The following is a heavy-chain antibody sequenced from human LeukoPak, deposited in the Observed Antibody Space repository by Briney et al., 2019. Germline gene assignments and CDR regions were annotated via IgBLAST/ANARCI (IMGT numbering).Heavy chain of an antibody. D-gene: IGHD3-10*01. J-gene: IGHJ4*02. CDR2: IYYSGST. V-gene: IGHV4-39*07. CDR1: GGSISSSSYY. CDR3: AAYYYGSGSSIRY. Sequence: SETLSLTCTVSGGSISSSSYYWGWIRQPPGKGLEWIGSIYYSGSTYYNPSLKSRVTISVDTSKNQFSLKLSSVTAADTAVYYCAAYYYGSGSSIRYWGQGTLVTVSS.